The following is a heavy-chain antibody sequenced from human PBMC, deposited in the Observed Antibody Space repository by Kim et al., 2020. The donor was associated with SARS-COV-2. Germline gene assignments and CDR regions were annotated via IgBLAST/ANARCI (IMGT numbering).Heavy chain of an antibody. Sequence: VKGRFTISRDNSKNTLYLQRNSLRAEDTAVYYCARDGQLLWFGEGDWFDPWGQGTLVTVSS. J-gene: IGHJ5*02. CDR3: ARDGQLLWFGEGDWFDP. V-gene: IGHV3-30*01. D-gene: IGHD3-10*01.